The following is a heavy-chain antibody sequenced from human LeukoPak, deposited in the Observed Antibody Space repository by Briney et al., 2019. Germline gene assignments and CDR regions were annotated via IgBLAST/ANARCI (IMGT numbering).Heavy chain of an antibody. J-gene: IGHJ5*02. CDR3: ARVSTVDDSSSWFISWFDP. D-gene: IGHD6-13*01. Sequence: PSETLSLTCTVSGGSISSGDYYWSWIRQPPGKGLEWIGYTYYSGSTYYNPSLKSRATISVDTSKNQFSLQLNSVTPEDTAVYYCARVSTVDDSSSWFISWFDPWGQGTLVTVSS. CDR2: TYYSGST. V-gene: IGHV4-30-4*01. CDR1: GGSISSGDYY.